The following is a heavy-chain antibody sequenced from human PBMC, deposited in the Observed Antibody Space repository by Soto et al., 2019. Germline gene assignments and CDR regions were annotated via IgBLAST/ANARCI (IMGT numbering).Heavy chain of an antibody. V-gene: IGHV4-59*08. CDR2: IYYTGST. CDR3: ARHACSWGFYYGLGV. J-gene: IGHJ6*04. Sequence: GKGLEWLGYIYYTGSTTYTPSRKSRVTISLDTSKNQFSLKLNSVTAADTAVYYCARHACSWGFYYGLGVWGKRST. D-gene: IGHD3-16*01.